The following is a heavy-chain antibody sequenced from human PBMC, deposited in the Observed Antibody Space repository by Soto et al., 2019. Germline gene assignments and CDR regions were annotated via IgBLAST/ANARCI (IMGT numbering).Heavy chain of an antibody. J-gene: IGHJ4*02. CDR1: GFTFSSYG. CDR3: AKEGAGFDH. V-gene: IGHV3-33*06. CDR2: IWYDGSNK. Sequence: GGSVRLSCAASGFTFSSYGMHWVRQAPGKGLEWVAVIWYDGSNKYYADSVKGRFTISRDNSKNTLYLQMNRLSAEDTAVYYRAKEGAGFDHWGQGTLVTVSS.